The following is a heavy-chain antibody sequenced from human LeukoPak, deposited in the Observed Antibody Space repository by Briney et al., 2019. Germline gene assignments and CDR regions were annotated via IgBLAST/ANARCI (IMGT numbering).Heavy chain of an antibody. J-gene: IGHJ5*02. CDR2: IYPGDSDT. D-gene: IGHD3-9*01. CDR3: ARRGCDILTGYYFEPPNWFDP. CDR1: GSGFTSYW. Sequence: GAALKIYFKGSGSGFTSYWIGWVRPMPGKGLEWMGMIYPGDSDTRYSASFQGQVNISADQSISTAYLQWSSLKASDTAMYYCARRGCDILTGYYFEPPNWFDPWGQGTLVTVSS. V-gene: IGHV5-51*01.